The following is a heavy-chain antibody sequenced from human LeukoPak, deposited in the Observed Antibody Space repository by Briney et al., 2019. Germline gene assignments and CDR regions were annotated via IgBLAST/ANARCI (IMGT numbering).Heavy chain of an antibody. CDR1: GFTFSSYA. Sequence: PGGSLRLSCAASGFTFSSYAMSWARQAPGKGLEWVSAISGSGGSTYYADSVKGRFTISRDNSKNTLYLQMNSLRAEDTAVYYCAKDGRITMVRGVIWDDYWGQGTLVTVSS. CDR3: AKDGRITMVRGVIWDDY. J-gene: IGHJ4*02. V-gene: IGHV3-23*01. D-gene: IGHD3-10*01. CDR2: ISGSGGST.